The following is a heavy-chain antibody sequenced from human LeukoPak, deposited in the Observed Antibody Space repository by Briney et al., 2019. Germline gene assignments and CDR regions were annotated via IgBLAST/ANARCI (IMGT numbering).Heavy chain of an antibody. J-gene: IGHJ4*02. CDR3: WVSDDYGDSSFDY. CDR2: IYYSGST. D-gene: IGHD4-17*01. V-gene: IGHV4-39*07. CDR1: GGSISSSSYY. Sequence: PSETLSLTCTVSGGSISSSSYYWGWIRQPPGKGLEWIGSIYYSGSTYYNPSLKSRVTISVDTSKNQFSLKLSSVTAADTAVYYCWVSDDYGDSSFDYWGQGTLVTVSS.